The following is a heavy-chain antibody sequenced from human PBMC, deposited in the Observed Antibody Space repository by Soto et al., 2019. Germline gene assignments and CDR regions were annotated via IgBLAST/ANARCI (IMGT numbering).Heavy chain of an antibody. D-gene: IGHD3-10*01. CDR3: ASCGGSGSGSYYSTGYYYGMDV. Sequence: ASVKVSCKGSGGTFSSSAISWLRQSAGQGLERMGGIIPIFGTANYAQKFQGRVTSTADKSTSTAYMELSSLRSEDTAVYYCASCGGSGSGSYYSTGYYYGMDVWGQGTTVTVSS. CDR2: IIPIFGTA. J-gene: IGHJ6*02. V-gene: IGHV1-69*06. CDR1: GGTFSSSA.